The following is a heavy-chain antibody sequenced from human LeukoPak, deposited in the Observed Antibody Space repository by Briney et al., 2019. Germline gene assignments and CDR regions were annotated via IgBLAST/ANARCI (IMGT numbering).Heavy chain of an antibody. CDR2: INHSGST. D-gene: IGHD5-12*01. Sequence: PSETLSPNFAGYGGSFSGFYWGRVRPPPGEGLEWIGEINHSGSTNYNPSLKSRVTISVDTSKNQFSLKLSSVTAADTAVYYCARAGWLRTKGYFDYWGQGTLVTVSS. CDR3: ARAGWLRTKGYFDY. CDR1: GGSFSGFY. J-gene: IGHJ4*02. V-gene: IGHV4-34*01.